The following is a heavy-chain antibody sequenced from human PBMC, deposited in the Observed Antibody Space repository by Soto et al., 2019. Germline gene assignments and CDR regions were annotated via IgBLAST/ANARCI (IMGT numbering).Heavy chain of an antibody. J-gene: IGHJ4*02. CDR2: TTSSSSYI. D-gene: IGHD3-22*01. Sequence: GGSLRLSCAASGFTFSLYSMIWVRQAPGKGLEWVASTTSSSSYIYYEDSLKGRFTISRDNAKNSLFLQLDSLRAEDTAVYFCVRARSTDSRPDYWGQGTLVTVSS. CDR3: VRARSTDSRPDY. CDR1: GFTFSLYS. V-gene: IGHV3-21*01.